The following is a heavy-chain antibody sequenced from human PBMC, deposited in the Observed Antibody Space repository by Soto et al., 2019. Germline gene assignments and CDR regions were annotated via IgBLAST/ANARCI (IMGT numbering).Heavy chain of an antibody. CDR2: IRSKAYGGTT. J-gene: IGHJ4*02. D-gene: IGHD2-15*01. V-gene: IGHV3-49*03. CDR3: TRDSARKGYCSGGSCYGDY. CDR1: GFTFGDYA. Sequence: GGSLRLSCTASGFTFGDYAMSWFRQAPGKGLEWVGFIRSKAYGGTTEYAASVKGRFTISRDDSKSIAYLQMNSLKTEDTAVYYCTRDSARKGYCSGGSCYGDYWGQGTLVTVSS.